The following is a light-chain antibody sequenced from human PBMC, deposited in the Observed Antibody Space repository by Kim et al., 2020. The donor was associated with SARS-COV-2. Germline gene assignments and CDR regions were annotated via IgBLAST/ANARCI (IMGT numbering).Light chain of an antibody. J-gene: IGLJ2*01. CDR3: SSYTTSSTLV. V-gene: IGLV2-14*03. CDR2: DVS. CDR1: SSDVGGYNF. Sequence: GQSITISCAGSSSDVGGYNFVSWYQHHPGKSPKLMIYDVSKRPSGVSHRFSGSKSANTASLTISGLQAEDEADYYCSSYTTSSTLVFGGGTQLTVL.